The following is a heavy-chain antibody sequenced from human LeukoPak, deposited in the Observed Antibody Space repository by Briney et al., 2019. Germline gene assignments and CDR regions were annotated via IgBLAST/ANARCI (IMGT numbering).Heavy chain of an antibody. CDR3: ARHLGGPGLLLFDY. J-gene: IGHJ4*02. Sequence: SETLSLTCAVSGGSISSSNWWSWVRQPPGKGLEWIGEIYHSGSTNYNPSLKSRVTISVDKSKNQFSLKLSSVTAADTAVYYCARHLGGPGLLLFDYWGQGTLVTVSS. CDR1: GGSISSSNW. D-gene: IGHD3-22*01. CDR2: IYHSGST. V-gene: IGHV4-4*02.